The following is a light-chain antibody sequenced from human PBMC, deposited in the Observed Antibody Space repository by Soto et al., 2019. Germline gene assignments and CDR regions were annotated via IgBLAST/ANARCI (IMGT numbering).Light chain of an antibody. CDR2: GVT. Sequence: QSVLTQPSSVSGSPGQSITMSCTGTSSDIGAYNYVSWYQQYPGKAPKLMIYGVTNRPSGVSNRFSGPKTGNTASLTISGLQAEDEADYYCFSHRSGDSHVFGTGTKVTVL. CDR1: SSDIGAYNY. CDR3: FSHRSGDSHV. J-gene: IGLJ1*01. V-gene: IGLV2-14*01.